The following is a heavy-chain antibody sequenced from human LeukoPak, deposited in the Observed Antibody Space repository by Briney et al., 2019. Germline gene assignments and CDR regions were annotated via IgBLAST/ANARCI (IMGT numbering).Heavy chain of an antibody. J-gene: IGHJ6*03. V-gene: IGHV3-30*18. Sequence: GGALRLSCVACGFTFSSYGMHWGRQAPGKGLEWGAVISYVGSNKYYADSVKGRFTISRDNSKNTLYLQMNSLRAEDTAVYYCAKDDDYIWGSYRRYYYMDVWGKGTTVTVSS. D-gene: IGHD3-16*02. CDR1: GFTFSSYG. CDR2: ISYVGSNK. CDR3: AKDDDYIWGSYRRYYYMDV.